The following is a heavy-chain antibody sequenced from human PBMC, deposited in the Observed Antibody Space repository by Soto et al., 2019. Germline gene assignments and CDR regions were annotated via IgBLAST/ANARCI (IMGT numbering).Heavy chain of an antibody. V-gene: IGHV1-69*13. Sequence: SVKVSFKASGGTFSSYAISWVRQAPGQGLEWMGGIIPIFGTANYAQKFQGRVTITADESTSTAYMELSSLRSEDTAVYYCAREITIFGVVIIRPYGMDVWGQGTTVTVSS. J-gene: IGHJ6*02. D-gene: IGHD3-3*01. CDR2: IIPIFGTA. CDR3: AREITIFGVVIIRPYGMDV. CDR1: GGTFSSYA.